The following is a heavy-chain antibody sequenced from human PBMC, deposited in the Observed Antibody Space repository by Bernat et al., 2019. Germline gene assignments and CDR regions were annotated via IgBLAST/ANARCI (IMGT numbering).Heavy chain of an antibody. CDR3: ARVGYCSGGTCYLHYKYYYYYVDD. CDR2: IYYSGST. J-gene: IGHJ6*03. D-gene: IGHD2-15*01. Sequence: QVQLQESGPGLVKPSETLSLICSVTGGSVSNYYWSWIRQPPGKGLEWIGYIYYSGSTNYSPSLKSRVTISVDTSKNHFSLKLSSVTAADTAVYYCARVGYCSGGTCYLHYKYYYYYVDDWGKGTAVTVS. CDR1: GGSVSNYY. V-gene: IGHV4-59*02.